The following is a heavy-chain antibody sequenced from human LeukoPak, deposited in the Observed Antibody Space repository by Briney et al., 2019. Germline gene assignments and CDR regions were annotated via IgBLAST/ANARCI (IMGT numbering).Heavy chain of an antibody. J-gene: IGHJ4*02. CDR2: ISGSGGST. Sequence: GGSLRLSCAASGFTFSSYAMSWVRQAPGKGLEWVSAISGSGGSTYYADSVKGRFTISRDNSKNTLYLQMNSLTAEDTGLYYCVRSLERFGTRDYWGQGTLVTVSS. CDR1: GFTFSSYA. D-gene: IGHD3-3*01. CDR3: VRSLERFGTRDY. V-gene: IGHV3-23*01.